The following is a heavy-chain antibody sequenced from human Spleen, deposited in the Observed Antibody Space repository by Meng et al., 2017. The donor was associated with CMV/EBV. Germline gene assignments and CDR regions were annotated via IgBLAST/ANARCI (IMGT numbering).Heavy chain of an antibody. CDR2: INPSGGST. V-gene: IGHV1-46*01. CDR3: AQSYSPTLIDY. J-gene: IGHJ4*02. D-gene: IGHD3-10*01. CDR1: GYTFTYYY. Sequence: ASVKVSCKASGYTFTYYYMHWVRQAPGQGLEWMGIINPSGGSTSYAQKFQGRVTMTRDTSTSTVYMELSSLRSEDTAVYYCAQSYSPTLIDYWGQGTLVTVSS.